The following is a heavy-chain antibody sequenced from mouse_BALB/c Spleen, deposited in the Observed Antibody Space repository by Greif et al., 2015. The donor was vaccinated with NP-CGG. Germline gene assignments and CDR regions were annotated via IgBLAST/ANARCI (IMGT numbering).Heavy chain of an antibody. Sequence: EVQGVESGGGLVQPGGSRKLSCAASGFTFSSFGMHWVRQAPEKGLEWVAYISSGSSTIYYADTVKGRFTISRDNPKNTLFLQMTSLRSEDTAMYYCARGLRQSMDYWGQGTSVTVSS. V-gene: IGHV5-17*02. CDR2: ISSGSSTI. D-gene: IGHD2-4*01. J-gene: IGHJ4*01. CDR3: ARGLRQSMDY. CDR1: GFTFSSFG.